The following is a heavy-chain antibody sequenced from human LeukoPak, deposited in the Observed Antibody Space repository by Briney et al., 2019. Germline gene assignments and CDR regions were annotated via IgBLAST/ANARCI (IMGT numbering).Heavy chain of an antibody. CDR2: IYYSGST. CDR3: ARMMGATYAFDI. V-gene: IGHV4-39*07. Sequence: SETLSLTCTVSGGSISSSSYYWGWIRQPPGTGLEWIGSIYYSGSTYYNPSLKSRVTISVDTSKNQFSLKLSSVTAADTAVYYCARMMGATYAFDIWGQGTMVTVSS. J-gene: IGHJ3*02. CDR1: GGSISSSSYY. D-gene: IGHD1-26*01.